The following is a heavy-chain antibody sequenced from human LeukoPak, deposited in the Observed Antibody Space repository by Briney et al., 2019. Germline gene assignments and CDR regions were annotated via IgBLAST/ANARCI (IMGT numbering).Heavy chain of an antibody. CDR1: GFTFSHFG. Sequence: PGRSMTLSCAASGFTFSHFGMNWVRQAPGKGLEWVAVISYDAKNKYYADSVKGRFTISRDNSKNTLYLQINSLSDEDTAVYYCAKDASGVSGEYFQHWGQGTLVTVSS. D-gene: IGHD2-8*01. CDR2: ISYDAKNK. J-gene: IGHJ1*01. CDR3: AKDASGVSGEYFQH. V-gene: IGHV3-30*18.